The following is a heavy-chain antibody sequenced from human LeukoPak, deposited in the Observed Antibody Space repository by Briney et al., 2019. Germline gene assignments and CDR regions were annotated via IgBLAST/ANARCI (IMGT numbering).Heavy chain of an antibody. CDR3: TKGESGSYYVY. D-gene: IGHD1-26*01. V-gene: IGHV3-23*01. CDR1: GFTFSSYA. J-gene: IGHJ4*02. CDR2: ISGSGDNT. Sequence: GGSLRLSCAASGFTFSSYAMSWVRQAPGKGLEWVSVISGSGDNTYYADSVKGRLTISRDNSKNTLYLQMNSLRGEDTAIYYCTKGESGSYYVYWGQGTLVTVSS.